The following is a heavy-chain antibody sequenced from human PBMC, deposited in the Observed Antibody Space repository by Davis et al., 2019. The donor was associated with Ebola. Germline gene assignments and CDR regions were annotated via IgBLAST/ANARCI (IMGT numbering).Heavy chain of an antibody. J-gene: IGHJ4*02. D-gene: IGHD6-13*01. Sequence: PGGSLRLSCAASGFTFSSYWIHWVRQAPGKGLVWVSRINSNGRDTIYSQSVKGRFTVSRDNAKNSLYLQMNSLRAEDTAVYYCARSVAAAGASGLFNYWGQGTLVTVSS. CDR2: INSNGRDT. CDR3: ARSVAAAGASGLFNY. CDR1: GFTFSSYW. V-gene: IGHV3-74*01.